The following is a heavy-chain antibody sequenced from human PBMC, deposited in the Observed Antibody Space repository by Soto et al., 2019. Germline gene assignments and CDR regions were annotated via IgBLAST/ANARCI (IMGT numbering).Heavy chain of an antibody. CDR3: ARDDHIVVVPTSLGAMDV. CDR1: GGSISSNKW. D-gene: IGHD2-2*01. V-gene: IGHV4-4*02. J-gene: IGHJ6*02. Sequence: SETMSLTCAVYGGSISSNKWWSWVRQPPGKGLEWIGEIYHSGSTNYNPSLKSRVTISLDESKNQFSLKLTSVTAADSAVYYCARDDHIVVVPTSLGAMDVWGQGTTVTVSS. CDR2: IYHSGST.